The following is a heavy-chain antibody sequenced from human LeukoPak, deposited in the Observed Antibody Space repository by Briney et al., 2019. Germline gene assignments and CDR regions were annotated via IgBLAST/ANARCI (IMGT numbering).Heavy chain of an antibody. CDR2: INHSGST. V-gene: IGHV4-34*01. Sequence: SETLSLTCAVYGGSFSGYYWSWIRQPPGKGLEWIGEINHSGSTNYNPSLKSRVTISVDTSKNQFSLKLSSVTAADTAVYYCARGPPHAFDIWGPGTMVTVSS. CDR3: ARGPPHAFDI. J-gene: IGHJ3*02. CDR1: GGSFSGYY.